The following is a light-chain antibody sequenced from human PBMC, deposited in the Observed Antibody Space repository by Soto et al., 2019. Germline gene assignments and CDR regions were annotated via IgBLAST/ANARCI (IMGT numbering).Light chain of an antibody. V-gene: IGLV3-1*01. J-gene: IGLJ1*01. CDR3: SAWDDSLNGYV. CDR1: KLGDKY. Sequence: SYELTQPPSVSVSPGQTASISCSGDKLGDKYVCWYQQKPGQSPVLVIYQDIKRPSGIPERFSGSKSGTSASLAISGLQSEDEADYYCSAWDDSLNGYVFGPGTKVTVL. CDR2: QDI.